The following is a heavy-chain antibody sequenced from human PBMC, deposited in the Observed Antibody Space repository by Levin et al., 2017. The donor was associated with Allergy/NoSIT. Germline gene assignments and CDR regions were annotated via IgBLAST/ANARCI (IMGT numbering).Heavy chain of an antibody. J-gene: IGHJ4*02. CDR2: IRRSSSTI. CDR1: GFTFSAYS. CDR3: TRDIDF. Sequence: GGSLKISCAASGFTFSAYSMNWVRQAPGRGLEWISYIRRSSSTIYYADSVKGRFTISRDDAKNSLYLQLNSLRAEDTAIYYCTRDIDFWGQGTLVTVSS. V-gene: IGHV3-48*01.